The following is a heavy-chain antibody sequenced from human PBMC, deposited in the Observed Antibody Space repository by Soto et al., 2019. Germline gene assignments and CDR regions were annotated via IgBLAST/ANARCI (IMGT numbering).Heavy chain of an antibody. Sequence: PGGSLRLSCAASGFTFSSYGMHWVRQAPGRGLEWVAVIWYDGSNKYYADSVKGRFTISRDNSKNTLYLQMNSLRAEDTAVYYCARAYYDILTGSAYGMDVWGQGTTVTVSS. CDR2: IWYDGSNK. J-gene: IGHJ6*02. D-gene: IGHD3-9*01. CDR3: ARAYYDILTGSAYGMDV. V-gene: IGHV3-33*01. CDR1: GFTFSSYG.